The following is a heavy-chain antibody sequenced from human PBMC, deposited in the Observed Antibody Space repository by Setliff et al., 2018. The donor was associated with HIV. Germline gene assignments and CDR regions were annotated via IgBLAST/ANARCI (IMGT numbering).Heavy chain of an antibody. Sequence: ASVKVSCKASGYSLTDYYMHWVRQVPGQGLEWMGWIMPNNGGTDYAQRFQGRITMTRDTSLITRTRDRPITTVYMELTRLTSDDTAVYFCARARDGFNFGLKYWGEGTLVTVSS. J-gene: IGHJ4*02. CDR1: GYSLTDYY. CDR3: ARARDGFNFGLKY. D-gene: IGHD3-10*01. CDR2: IMPNNGGT. V-gene: IGHV1-2*02.